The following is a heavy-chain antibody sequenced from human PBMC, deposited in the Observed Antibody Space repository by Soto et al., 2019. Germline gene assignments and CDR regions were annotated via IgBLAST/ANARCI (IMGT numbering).Heavy chain of an antibody. CDR3: ATVKFPPHFIVGGANRWFDP. Sequence: ASVKVSCKVSGYTLTELSMHWVRQAPGKGLEWMGGFDPEDGETIYAQKFQGRVTMTEDTSTDTAYMELSSLRSEDTAVYYCATVKFPPHFIVGGANRWFDPWGQGTLVTVSS. V-gene: IGHV1-24*01. CDR1: GYTLTELS. D-gene: IGHD1-26*01. J-gene: IGHJ5*02. CDR2: FDPEDGET.